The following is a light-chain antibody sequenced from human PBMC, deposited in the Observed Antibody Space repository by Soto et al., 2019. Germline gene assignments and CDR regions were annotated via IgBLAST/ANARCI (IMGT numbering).Light chain of an antibody. Sequence: EIVMTQSPSTLSVSPGERATLSCRASPSVTNYLAWYQQKPGQAPRLVIYGAFNRATGIPARFSGSGSGTDFTLTISSLEPEDFAVYYCQQRNIWPPVTFGHGTRLEIK. V-gene: IGKV3-11*01. CDR2: GAF. J-gene: IGKJ5*01. CDR1: PSVTNY. CDR3: QQRNIWPPVT.